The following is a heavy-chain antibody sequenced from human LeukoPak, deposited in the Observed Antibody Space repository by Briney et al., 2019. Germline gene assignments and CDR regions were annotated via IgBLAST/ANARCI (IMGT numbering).Heavy chain of an antibody. CDR1: GGSTSSRRYY. J-gene: IGHJ5*02. CDR2: IYYSGST. V-gene: IGHV4-39*07. D-gene: IGHD3-3*01. Sequence: SETLSLTCTVYGGSTSSRRYYWGWIRQPPGKGLEWIGSIYYSGSTYYNPSLKSRVTISVDTSKNQFSLKLSSVTAADTAVYYCARGRGFTIFGVVIIGWFDPWGQGTLVTVSS. CDR3: ARGRGFTIFGVVIIGWFDP.